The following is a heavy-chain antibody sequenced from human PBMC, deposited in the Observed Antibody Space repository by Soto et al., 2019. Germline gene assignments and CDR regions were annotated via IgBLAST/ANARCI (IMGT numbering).Heavy chain of an antibody. CDR3: ARDVLYGSGSYRNRAFDI. V-gene: IGHV3-48*01. CDR1: GFTFSSYS. CDR2: IGSGSAII. J-gene: IGHJ3*02. Sequence: GSLRLSCAASGFTFSSYSMNWARQAPGKGLEWVSYIGSGSAIIYYTDSVKGRFTISRDNAKNSLYLQMNSLRATDTAVYYCARDVLYGSGSYRNRAFDIWGQGTMVTVSS. D-gene: IGHD3-10*01.